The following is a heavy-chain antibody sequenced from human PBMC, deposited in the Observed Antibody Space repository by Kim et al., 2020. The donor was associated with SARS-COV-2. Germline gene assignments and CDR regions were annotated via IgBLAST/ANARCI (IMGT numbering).Heavy chain of an antibody. J-gene: IGHJ6*02. D-gene: IGHD5-18*01. CDR2: IKVDGSET. CDR1: GFTFSTYW. V-gene: IGHV3-7*03. Sequence: GGSLRLSCTASGFTFSTYWMNWVRQAPGKGLEWVASIKVDGSETYYVDSVKGRFTISRDNAKSSLYLQMNSLRAEDTAVYYCASERWIQLSDHSYYYYGLDVWGQGTTVTV. CDR3: ASERWIQLSDHSYYYYGLDV.